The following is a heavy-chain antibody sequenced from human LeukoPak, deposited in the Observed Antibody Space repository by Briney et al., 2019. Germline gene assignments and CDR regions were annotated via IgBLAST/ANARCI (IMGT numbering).Heavy chain of an antibody. Sequence: SETLSLTRAVSGGSLSSYYWSWIRQPPGKGLEWIGYIYYSGSTNYNPSLKSRVTISVDTSKNQFSLKLSSVTAADTAVYYCARELVGGFDYWGQGTLVTVSS. J-gene: IGHJ4*02. CDR2: IYYSGST. CDR3: ARELVGGFDY. CDR1: GGSLSSYY. D-gene: IGHD6-13*01. V-gene: IGHV4-59*01.